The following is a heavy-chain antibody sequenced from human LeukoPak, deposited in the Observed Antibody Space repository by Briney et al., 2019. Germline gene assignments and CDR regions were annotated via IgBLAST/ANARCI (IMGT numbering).Heavy chain of an antibody. D-gene: IGHD3-16*01. CDR3: VRDLVWQIDY. CDR2: ISTNGGDI. J-gene: IGHJ4*02. CDR1: GFIFGSYW. Sequence: TGGSLRLSCAASGFIFGSYWMHWVRQFPGKGLVWVSRISTNGGDIKYADSVRGRFTISRDNAANTLYLQMNSLRAEDTAVYYCVRDLVWQIDYLGQGTLVTVSS. V-gene: IGHV3-74*01.